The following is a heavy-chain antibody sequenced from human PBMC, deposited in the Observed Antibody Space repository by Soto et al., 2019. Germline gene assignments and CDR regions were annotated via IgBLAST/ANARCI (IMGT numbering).Heavy chain of an antibody. CDR2: INHIGST. CDR1: GGSFSGYY. J-gene: IGHJ6*02. D-gene: IGHD3-16*02. Sequence: PSETLSLTCAVYGGSFSGYYWSWIRQPPGKGLEWIGEINHIGSTNYNPSLKSRVTISVDTSKNQFSLKLSSVTAADTAVYYCAGVLAPHYVWGSYRSYYYYGMDVWGQGTTVTVSS. CDR3: AGVLAPHYVWGSYRSYYYYGMDV. V-gene: IGHV4-34*01.